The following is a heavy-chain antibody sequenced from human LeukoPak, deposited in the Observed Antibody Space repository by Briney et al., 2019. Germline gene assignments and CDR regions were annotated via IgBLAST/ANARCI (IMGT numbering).Heavy chain of an antibody. D-gene: IGHD5-12*01. CDR2: IHTSGST. CDR3: ASSGYDFLLDY. Sequence: SETLSLTCTVSGGSISSYYWSWIRQPAGKGLEWIGRIHTSGSTNYNPSLKSRVTMSVDTSKNQFSLKLSSVTAADTAVYYCASSGYDFLLDYWGQGTLVTVSS. V-gene: IGHV4-4*07. J-gene: IGHJ4*02. CDR1: GGSISSYY.